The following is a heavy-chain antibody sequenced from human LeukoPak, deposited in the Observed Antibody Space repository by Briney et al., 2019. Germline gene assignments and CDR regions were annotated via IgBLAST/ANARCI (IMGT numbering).Heavy chain of an antibody. CDR2: ISWNSGSI. D-gene: IGHD4-23*01. J-gene: IGHJ4*02. CDR1: GFTFHDYS. CDR3: ARRAGGYSHPYDY. V-gene: IGHV3-9*01. Sequence: GGSLRLCCEGSGFTFHDYSIHWVRQAPGKGLEGVSGISWNSGSIAYADSVKGRFTISRDNAKNSLYLQMNSLRAEDTAVYYCARRAGGYSHPYDYWGQGILVTVSS.